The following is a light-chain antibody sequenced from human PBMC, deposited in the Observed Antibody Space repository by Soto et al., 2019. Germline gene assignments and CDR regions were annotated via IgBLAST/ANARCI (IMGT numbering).Light chain of an antibody. J-gene: IGLJ2*01. V-gene: IGLV2-14*01. CDR1: SSYVGGYNY. CDR3: SSYTSSSTLV. Sequence: QSALTQPASVSGSPGQSITISCTGTSSYVGGYNYVSWYQQPPGKAPKLMIYEVSHPPSGDSNRFAGSKSGNTASLTISGRQDEDEADYYCSSYTSSSTLVFGGGTKLTVL. CDR2: EVS.